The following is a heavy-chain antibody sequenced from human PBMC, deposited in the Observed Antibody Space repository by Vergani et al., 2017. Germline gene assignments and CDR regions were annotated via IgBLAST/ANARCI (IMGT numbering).Heavy chain of an antibody. V-gene: IGHV3-48*01. D-gene: IGHD4-17*01. CDR1: GFTFSRYT. J-gene: IGHJ5*02. Sequence: EVQLVESGGGLVRPGGSLRLSCAASGFTFSRYTMNWVRQAPGKGLEWVSFISSSGSLIYYADSVNGRFTISRDKAKNSLYLQMNSLRAEDTAVYYCARGQDYGDYSGWFDPWGQGTLVTVSS. CDR2: ISSSGSLI. CDR3: ARGQDYGDYSGWFDP.